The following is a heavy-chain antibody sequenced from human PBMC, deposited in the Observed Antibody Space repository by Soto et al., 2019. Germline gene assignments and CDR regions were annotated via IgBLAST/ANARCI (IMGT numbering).Heavy chain of an antibody. J-gene: IGHJ4*02. CDR1: GFTFSSYG. V-gene: IGHV3-30*18. CDR2: ISYDGSNK. Sequence: QVQLVESGGGVVQPGRSLRLSCAASGFTFSSYGMHWVRQAPGKGLEWVAVISYDGSNKYYADSVKGRFTISRDNSKNTLYRQMNSLRAEDTAVYYCAKGDGGGNPSFDCWGQGTLVTVSS. D-gene: IGHD2-15*01. CDR3: AKGDGGGNPSFDC.